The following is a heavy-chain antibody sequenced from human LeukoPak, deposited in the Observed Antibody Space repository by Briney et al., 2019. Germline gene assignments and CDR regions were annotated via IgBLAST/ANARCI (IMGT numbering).Heavy chain of an antibody. CDR3: ARVDSGSACAS. CDR2: ISKNGRNT. J-gene: IGHJ1*01. Sequence: GGPLRSSGAALGFTLRSNPITWFGQAPGKGLKFVSAISKNGRNTYYGNSMKGRFTISRDISKNTLYLQMGSLRPEDMAVYYCARVDSGSACASWGQGILVTVSS. V-gene: IGHV3-64*01. D-gene: IGHD6-19*01. CDR1: GFTLRSNP.